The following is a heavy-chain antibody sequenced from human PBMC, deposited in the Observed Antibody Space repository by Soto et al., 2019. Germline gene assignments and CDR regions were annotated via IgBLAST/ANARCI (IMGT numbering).Heavy chain of an antibody. D-gene: IGHD2-15*01. CDR2: ISGSGGST. CDR3: AKMWWYGDYFDY. CDR1: GFTFSSYA. J-gene: IGHJ4*02. Sequence: HPGGSLRLSCAASGFTFSSYAMSWVRQAPGKGLEWVSAISGSGGSTYYADSVKGRFTISRDNSKNTLYLQMNSLRAEDTAVYYCAKMWWYGDYFDYWGQGTLVTVSS. V-gene: IGHV3-23*01.